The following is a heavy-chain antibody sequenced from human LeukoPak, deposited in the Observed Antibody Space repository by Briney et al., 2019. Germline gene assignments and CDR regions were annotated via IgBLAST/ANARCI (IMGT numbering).Heavy chain of an antibody. CDR3: AGGRATRRLVDQGAPSRDV. J-gene: IGHJ6*02. CDR1: GGTFSSYA. D-gene: IGHD1-26*01. Sequence: SVKVSCKASGGTFSSYAISWVRQAPGQGLEWRGRIIPILGIANYAQKLQGRVTITADKSTSTAYMELSSLRSEDTAVYYCAGGRATRRLVDQGAPSRDVWGQGTTVTVSS. CDR2: IIPILGIA. V-gene: IGHV1-69*04.